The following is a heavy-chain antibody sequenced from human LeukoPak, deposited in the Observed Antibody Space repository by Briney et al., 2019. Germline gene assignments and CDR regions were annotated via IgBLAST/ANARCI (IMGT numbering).Heavy chain of an antibody. J-gene: IGHJ4*02. D-gene: IGHD1-26*01. CDR3: ARVDRGRGYSGACWDS. CDR1: GDSFSSGYW. Sequence: SETLSLTCAVSGDSFSSGYWWSWVRQPPGKGLEWIGEIYHSGSTNYNPSLKSRVTISVDKSKNQFSLKLTSVTDSDTAVYYCARVDRGRGYSGACWDSWGQGTLVTVSS. V-gene: IGHV4-4*02. CDR2: IYHSGST.